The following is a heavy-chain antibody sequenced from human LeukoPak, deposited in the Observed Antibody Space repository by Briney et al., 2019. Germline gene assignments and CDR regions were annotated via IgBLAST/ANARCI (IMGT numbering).Heavy chain of an antibody. Sequence: SQTLSLTCAVSGGSISSGGYSWSWIRQPPGKGLEWIGYIYHSGSTYYNPSLKSRVTISVDRSKNQFSLKLSSVTAADTAVYYCARGGDCSGGSCYGSGGDWFDPWGQGTLVTVSS. D-gene: IGHD2-15*01. V-gene: IGHV4-30-2*01. J-gene: IGHJ5*02. CDR1: GGSISSGGYS. CDR3: ARGGDCSGGSCYGSGGDWFDP. CDR2: IYHSGST.